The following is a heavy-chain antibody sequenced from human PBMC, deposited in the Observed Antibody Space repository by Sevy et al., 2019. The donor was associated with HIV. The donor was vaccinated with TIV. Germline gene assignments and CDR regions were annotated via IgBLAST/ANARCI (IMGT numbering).Heavy chain of an antibody. CDR1: GDSVSSNSAA. CDR2: TYYRSKWYN. D-gene: IGHD3-3*01. CDR3: ARGLNPDTIFGGVSIEGTEDDYYYYYIDV. Sequence: SQTLSLTCAISGDSVSSNSAAWNWIRQSPSRGLEWLGRTYYRSKWYNDYAVSVRSRITINPDTSKNQFSLQLNSVTPADTAVYYCARGLNPDTIFGGVSIEGTEDDYYYYYIDVWGKGTTVTVSS. J-gene: IGHJ6*03. V-gene: IGHV6-1*01.